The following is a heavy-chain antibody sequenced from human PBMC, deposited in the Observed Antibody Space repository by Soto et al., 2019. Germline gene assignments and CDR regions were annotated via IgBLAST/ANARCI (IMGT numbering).Heavy chain of an antibody. J-gene: IGHJ6*02. CDR2: ISGSGDST. D-gene: IGHD4-17*01. V-gene: IGHV3-23*01. CDR1: GCTFSSYA. CDR3: AKFYYGDYSYYYYGMDV. Sequence: GSLRLSCAASGCTFSSYAMSWVRQAPGKGLEWVSAISGSGDSTRYADSVQGRFTISRDTSKHTLYLQMNSLRAEDTAVYYCAKFYYGDYSYYYYGMDVWGQGTTVTVSS.